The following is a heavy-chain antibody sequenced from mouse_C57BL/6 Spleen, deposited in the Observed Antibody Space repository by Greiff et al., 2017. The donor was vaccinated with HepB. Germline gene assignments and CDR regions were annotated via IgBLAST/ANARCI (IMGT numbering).Heavy chain of an antibody. J-gene: IGHJ2*01. CDR1: GYTFTSYW. Sequence: QVQLKESGAELAKPGASVKLSCKASGYTFTSYWMHWVKQRPGQGLEWIGYINPSSGYTKYNQKFKDKATLTADKSSSTAYMQLSSLTYEDSAVYYCAINCDEYYFDYWGQGTTLTVSS. CDR3: AINCDEYYFDY. CDR2: INPSSGYT. D-gene: IGHD4-1*01. V-gene: IGHV1-7*01.